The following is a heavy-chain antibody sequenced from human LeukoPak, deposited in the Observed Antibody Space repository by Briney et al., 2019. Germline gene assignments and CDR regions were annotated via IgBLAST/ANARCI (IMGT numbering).Heavy chain of an antibody. CDR3: VRDRFYSFDY. J-gene: IGHJ4*02. Sequence: GGSLRLFCAASGFTFNSYRMNWVRQAPGKGLEWVSSISSSSSYIYYADSVKDRFTISRDNAKNSLYLQMNSLRAEDTAVYYCVRDRFYSFDYWGQGTLVTVSS. V-gene: IGHV3-21*01. CDR1: GFTFNSYR. CDR2: ISSSSSYI.